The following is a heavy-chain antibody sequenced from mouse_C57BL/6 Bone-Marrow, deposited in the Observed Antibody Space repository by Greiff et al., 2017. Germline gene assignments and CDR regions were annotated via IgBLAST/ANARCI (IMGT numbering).Heavy chain of an antibody. CDR3: ARPYYSNYWYFDV. V-gene: IGHV1-55*01. CDR2: IYPGSGST. J-gene: IGHJ1*03. D-gene: IGHD2-5*01. Sequence: VKLQDSGAELVKPGASVKMSCKASGYTFTSYWMTWVKQRPGQGLEWIGDIYPGSGSTNYNEKFKSKATLTVDTSSSTAYMQLSSLTSEDSAVYYCARPYYSNYWYFDVWGTGTTVTVSS. CDR1: GYTFTSYW.